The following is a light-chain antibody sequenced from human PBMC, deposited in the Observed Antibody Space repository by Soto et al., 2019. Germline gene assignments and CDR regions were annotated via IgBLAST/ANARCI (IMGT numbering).Light chain of an antibody. CDR3: QQYYSTRT. CDR1: QSISDT. CDR2: GAS. J-gene: IGKJ1*01. V-gene: IGKV3-15*01. Sequence: EIVMTQSPATLSVPPGGRATLSCRASQSISDTLAWYQQKPGQAPRLLIYGASTRAPGFPARFSGSGSGTDFTLTISSLQAEDVAVYYCQQYYSTRTFGQGTKVDI.